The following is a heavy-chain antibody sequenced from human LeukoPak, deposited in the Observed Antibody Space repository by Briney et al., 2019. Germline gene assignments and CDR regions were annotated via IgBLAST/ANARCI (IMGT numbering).Heavy chain of an antibody. D-gene: IGHD1-26*01. J-gene: IGHJ4*02. CDR3: AREMVNSGSYPDY. CDR1: GYTFTNYG. V-gene: IGHV7-4-1*02. Sequence: GASVRVSCKASGYTFTNYGINWVRQAPGQGLEWMGWINTNTGNPAYAQGFTGRFVFSLDTSVSTAYLQITGLKAEDTAVYYCAREMVNSGSYPDYWGQGTLVTVSS. CDR2: INTNTGNP.